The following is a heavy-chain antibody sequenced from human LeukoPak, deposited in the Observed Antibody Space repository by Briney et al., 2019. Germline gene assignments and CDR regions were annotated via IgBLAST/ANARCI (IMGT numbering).Heavy chain of an antibody. CDR1: GFTFNTYS. CDR2: ISSVSGYI. CDR3: ARVSPSGSYSPREWG. Sequence: PGGSLRLSCAASGFTFNTYSMNWVRQAPGKGLEWVSCISSVSGYIYYADSVKGRFTISRDNAKNSLYLQMNSLRAEDTAVYYCARVSPSGSYSPREWGWGQGTLVTVSS. D-gene: IGHD1-26*01. J-gene: IGHJ4*02. V-gene: IGHV3-21*01.